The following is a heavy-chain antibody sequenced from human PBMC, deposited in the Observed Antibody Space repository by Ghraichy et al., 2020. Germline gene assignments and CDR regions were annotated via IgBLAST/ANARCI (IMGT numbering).Heavy chain of an antibody. J-gene: IGHJ4*02. Sequence: SETLSLTCTVSGGSITNNNFFWGWIRQPPGKGLEWIGNMFHSGDAYYNPSLQSRVTIFVDTSKNQFSLTLSSVTAADTAVYYCATTMIQGCMGPYWGQGTLVTVSS. V-gene: IGHV4-39*01. CDR2: MFHSGDA. D-gene: IGHD3-10*01. CDR1: GGSITNNNFF. CDR3: ATTMIQGCMGPY.